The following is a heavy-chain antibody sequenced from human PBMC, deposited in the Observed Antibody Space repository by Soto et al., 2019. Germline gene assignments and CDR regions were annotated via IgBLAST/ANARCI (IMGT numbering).Heavy chain of an antibody. CDR2: IYYSGST. CDR1: DASLSRSGYY. D-gene: IGHD3-22*01. V-gene: IGHV4-61*08. CDR3: ARAEALYYYDSSGYYLNWFDP. Sequence: SETLSHPWTVSDASLSRSGYYWGCIRQHTGKGLGWIGYIYYSGSTNYNPSLKSRVTISVDTSKNQFSLKLSSVTAADTAVYYCARAEALYYYDSSGYYLNWFDPWGQGTLVTVS. J-gene: IGHJ5*02.